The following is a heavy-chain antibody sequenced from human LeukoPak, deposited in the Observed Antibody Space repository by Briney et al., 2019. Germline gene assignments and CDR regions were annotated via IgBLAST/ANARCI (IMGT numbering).Heavy chain of an antibody. Sequence: ASVKVSCKVSGYTLAELSMHWVRQAPGKGLEWMGGFDPEDGETIYAQKFQGRVTMTEDTSTDTAYMELSSLRSEDTAVYYCATGPSYDFSRGGYYYYGMDVWGQGTTVTVSS. CDR3: ATGPSYDFSRGGYYYYGMDV. J-gene: IGHJ6*02. D-gene: IGHD3-3*01. CDR2: FDPEDGET. V-gene: IGHV1-24*01. CDR1: GYTLAELS.